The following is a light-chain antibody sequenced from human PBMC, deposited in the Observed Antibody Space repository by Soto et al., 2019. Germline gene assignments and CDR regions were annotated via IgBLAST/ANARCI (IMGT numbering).Light chain of an antibody. Sequence: DIPRSQSPSSLSVSVGDRVTITCRARQNFNARLAWYQQRPGQAPKLLNYDASTVQIGVPSRFSGSGSGTEFTLTISSLQPDDSATYYCQHYRLYSPWTFGQGTKVEIK. CDR3: QHYRLYSPWT. CDR1: QNFNAR. V-gene: IGKV1-5*01. J-gene: IGKJ1*01. CDR2: DAS.